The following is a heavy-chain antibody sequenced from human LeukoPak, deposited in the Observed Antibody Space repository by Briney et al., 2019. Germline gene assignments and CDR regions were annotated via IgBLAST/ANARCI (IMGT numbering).Heavy chain of an antibody. CDR3: ARDGGGGLDY. V-gene: IGHV3-21*01. J-gene: IGHJ4*02. CDR2: NSISSNYI. CDR1: GSTFSNYN. Sequence: PGGSLRLSCAASGSTFSNYNMNWVRQAPGKGLEWVSCNSISSNYIYYPDSVKGRFTISRDNAKNSLYLQMNSLRAEDTAVYYCARDGGGGLDYWGQGTLGTVSS. D-gene: IGHD2-15*01.